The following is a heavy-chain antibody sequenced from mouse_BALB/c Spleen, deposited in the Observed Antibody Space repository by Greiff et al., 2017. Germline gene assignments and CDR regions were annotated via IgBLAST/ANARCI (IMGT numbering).Heavy chain of an antibody. CDR1: GFTFSSFG. J-gene: IGHJ4*01. D-gene: IGHD2-14*01. V-gene: IGHV5-17*02. CDR3: ARRDRYGYAMDY. Sequence: EVQLVESGGGLVQPGGSRKLSCAASGFTFSSFGMHWVRQAPEKGLEWVAYISSGSSTIYYADTVKGRFTISRDNPKNTLFLQMTSLRSEDTAMYYCARRDRYGYAMDYWGQGTSVTVSS. CDR2: ISSGSSTI.